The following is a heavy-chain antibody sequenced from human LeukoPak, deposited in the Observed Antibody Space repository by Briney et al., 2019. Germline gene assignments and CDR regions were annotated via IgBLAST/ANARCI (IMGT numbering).Heavy chain of an antibody. D-gene: IGHD3-22*01. CDR1: GFTFKKYD. Sequence: GGSLRLSCSASGFTFKKYDMHWVRQAPGKGLEYFSAINSNGGRTYHADSVKGRFTISRDNSTNTLFLQMSSLRVEDTAVYYRVKDLYYDNSGYYSGAFDYWGQGPLVTVSS. CDR2: INSNGGRT. J-gene: IGHJ4*02. V-gene: IGHV3-64D*06. CDR3: VKDLYYDNSGYYSGAFDY.